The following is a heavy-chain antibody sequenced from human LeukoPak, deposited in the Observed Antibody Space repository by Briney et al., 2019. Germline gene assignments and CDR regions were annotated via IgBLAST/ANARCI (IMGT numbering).Heavy chain of an antibody. J-gene: IGHJ4*02. CDR2: ISWDGSST. CDR1: GFTFEDFA. Sequence: GGSLRLSCAPCGFTFEDFAMHWVRQVPGKGLEWVSLISWDGSSTHYTDSVKGRFTVSRDNSKNSLYLQMSSLRVDDTALYYCATGIIGLAFFDDWGQGALVTV. D-gene: IGHD3/OR15-3a*01. CDR3: ATGIIGLAFFDD. V-gene: IGHV3-43D*04.